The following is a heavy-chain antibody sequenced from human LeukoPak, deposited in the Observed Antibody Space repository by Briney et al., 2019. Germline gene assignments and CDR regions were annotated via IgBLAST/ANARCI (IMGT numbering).Heavy chain of an antibody. Sequence: QAGGSLRLSCAASGFTFSSYDMPWVRQATGKGLEWVSAIGTAGDTYYLGSVKGRFTISRENAKNSLYLQMNSLRAGDTAVYYCARGGYNWNYNWFDPWGQGTLVTVSS. D-gene: IGHD1-7*01. CDR2: IGTAGDT. J-gene: IGHJ5*02. V-gene: IGHV3-13*01. CDR3: ARGGYNWNYNWFDP. CDR1: GFTFSSYD.